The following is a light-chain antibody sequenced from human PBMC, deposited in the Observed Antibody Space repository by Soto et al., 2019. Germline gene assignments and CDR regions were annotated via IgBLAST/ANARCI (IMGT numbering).Light chain of an antibody. V-gene: IGLV2-8*01. Sequence: QSALTQPPSASGSPGQSVTISCTGTSSDVGGYNYVSWYQQHPGKAPKLMIYEVSKRPSGVPDRLSGSKSGNTASLTVSGLQAEDEADYYCSSYAGSNNPYVFGTGTKLTVL. CDR3: SSYAGSNNPYV. CDR2: EVS. CDR1: SSDVGGYNY. J-gene: IGLJ1*01.